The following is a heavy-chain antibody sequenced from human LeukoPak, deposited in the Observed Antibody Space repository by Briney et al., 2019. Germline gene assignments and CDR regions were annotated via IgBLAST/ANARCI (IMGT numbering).Heavy chain of an antibody. V-gene: IGHV4-61*05. CDR3: ARGIAAAGSRFDP. Sequence: SETLSLTCTVSGGSISSSSYYWGWIRQPPGKGLEWIGYIYYSGSTNYNPSLKSRVTISVDTSKNQFSLKVTSVTAADTAVYYCARGIAAAGSRFDPWGQGTLVTVSS. CDR2: IYYSGST. D-gene: IGHD6-13*01. J-gene: IGHJ5*02. CDR1: GGSISSSSYY.